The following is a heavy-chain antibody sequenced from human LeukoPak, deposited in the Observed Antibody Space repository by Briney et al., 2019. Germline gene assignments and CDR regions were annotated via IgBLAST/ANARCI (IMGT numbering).Heavy chain of an antibody. V-gene: IGHV3-23*01. CDR1: DLTFINYA. D-gene: IGHD4-17*01. Sequence: GGSLRLSCAASDLTFINYAMSWVRQAPGKGLEWVSSIGSTGGNTYYADSVKGRFTISRDNSKNTLYLQMNSLRAEDTAVYYCAKVVGDYGDYRGVFDAFDIWGQGTMVTVSS. CDR3: AKVVGDYGDYRGVFDAFDI. CDR2: IGSTGGNT. J-gene: IGHJ3*02.